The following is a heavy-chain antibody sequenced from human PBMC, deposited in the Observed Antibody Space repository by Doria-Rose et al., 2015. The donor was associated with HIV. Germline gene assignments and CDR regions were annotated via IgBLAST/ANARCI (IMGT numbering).Heavy chain of an antibody. CDR1: GGSISSYY. Sequence: QVQLQESGPGLVKPAETLSLTCTVSGGSISSYYWNWIRQPPGKGLEWIGYIYSSGSTHYNSSLKSRVTISIDTSKNQFSLKRGFGTAADTAVYYCARFRPSRGIYYSLDVWGKGTTVTVSS. J-gene: IGHJ6*03. CDR3: ARFRPSRGIYYSLDV. D-gene: IGHD3-10*01. V-gene: IGHV4-4*09. CDR2: IYSSGST.